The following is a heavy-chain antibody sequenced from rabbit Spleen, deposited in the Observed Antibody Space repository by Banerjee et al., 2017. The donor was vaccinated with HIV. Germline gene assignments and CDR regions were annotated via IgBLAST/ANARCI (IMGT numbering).Heavy chain of an antibody. Sequence: QSLEESGGDLVQPGASLTLTCTASGFSFSGGYDMCWVRQAPGKGLEWIGCIDTGNSANTYYATWAKGRFTVSKASSTTVTLQMASLTAADTATYFCARYSSGAAYNLWGQGTLVTVS. CDR2: IDTGNSANT. D-gene: IGHD1-1*01. J-gene: IGHJ4*01. CDR1: GFSFSGGYD. CDR3: ARYSSGAAYNL. V-gene: IGHV1S40*01.